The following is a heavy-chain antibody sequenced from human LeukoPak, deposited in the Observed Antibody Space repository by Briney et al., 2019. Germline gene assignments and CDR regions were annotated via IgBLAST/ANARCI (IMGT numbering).Heavy chain of an antibody. CDR1: GGSLSSDSYY. CDR2: IYYVGGA. V-gene: IGHV4-39*07. Sequence: SETLSPTCTVFGGSLSSDSYYWGWMRQPRGKGPEWVGTIYYVGGAFYNPSLRSRLTISMDTSRNQFSLRLSSMTAADTAVYYCARGDGGKPMGFWGQGTLVTVSS. J-gene: IGHJ4*02. D-gene: IGHD4-23*01. CDR3: ARGDGGKPMGF.